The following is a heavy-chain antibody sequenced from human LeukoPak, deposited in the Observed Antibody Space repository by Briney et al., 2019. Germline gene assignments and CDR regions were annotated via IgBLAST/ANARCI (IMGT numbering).Heavy chain of an antibody. CDR2: IWYVGSNK. Sequence: GGCLRLSCAASGFTFSSYPLHWVRQAPGKELEWVAVIWYVGSNKYYADSVKGRFTISRDNSKNTLYLQMNSLRAEDMAVYYCARSADYGGYYFDYWGQGTLVTVSS. CDR1: GFTFSSYP. D-gene: IGHD4-17*01. V-gene: IGHV3-33*08. J-gene: IGHJ4*02. CDR3: ARSADYGGYYFDY.